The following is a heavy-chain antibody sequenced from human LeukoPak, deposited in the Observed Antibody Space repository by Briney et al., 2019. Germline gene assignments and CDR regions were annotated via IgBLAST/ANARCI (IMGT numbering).Heavy chain of an antibody. CDR2: ISGSGGST. Sequence: PGGSLRLSCAASGFTFSSYAMSWVRQAPGKGLEWVSAISGSGGSTYYADSVKGRFTISRDNSKNTLYLQMNSLRAEDTAVYYCAKDRIVGAKRAPNWFDPWGQGTLVTVSS. CDR1: GFTFSSYA. V-gene: IGHV3-23*01. J-gene: IGHJ5*02. CDR3: AKDRIVGAKRAPNWFDP. D-gene: IGHD1-26*01.